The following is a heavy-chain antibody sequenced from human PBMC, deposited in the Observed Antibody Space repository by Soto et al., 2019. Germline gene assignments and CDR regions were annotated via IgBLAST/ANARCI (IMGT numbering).Heavy chain of an antibody. J-gene: IGHJ4*02. CDR2: VHPRDSQT. CDR3: ASQIYDPDTPTTFQYYFDS. V-gene: IGHV5-10-1*01. D-gene: IGHD2-15*01. CDR1: GYSFAGYW. Sequence: GDALKISCKGSGYSFAGYWITWVRQKPGKCLEGMGRVHPRDSQTYYSPSVLGHVTMSATKSITTLFLQCSSLRASDTAMYYCASQIYDPDTPTTFQYYFDSWGKGHTVTVSS.